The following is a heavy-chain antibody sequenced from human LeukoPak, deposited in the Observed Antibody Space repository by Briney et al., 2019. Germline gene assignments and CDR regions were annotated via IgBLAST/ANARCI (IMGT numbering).Heavy chain of an antibody. D-gene: IGHD3-3*01. J-gene: IGHJ6*03. CDR3: AKGSKEVLFTRDHCMDV. Sequence: PGGSLRLSCAASGFTFSSYGMTWVRQAPGKGLEWVSGISGSGGSTYYADSVKGRFTISRDNSKNTLYLQMNSLRAEDTAVYYCAKGSKEVLFTRDHCMDVWGKGTTVTISS. CDR2: ISGSGGST. CDR1: GFTFSSYG. V-gene: IGHV3-23*01.